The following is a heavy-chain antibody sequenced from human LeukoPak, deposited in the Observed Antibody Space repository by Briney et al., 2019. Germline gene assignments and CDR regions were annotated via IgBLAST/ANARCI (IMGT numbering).Heavy chain of an antibody. D-gene: IGHD6-6*01. CDR1: GFTFSSYG. CDR2: ISYDGSNK. CDR3: AKFWEYSSSSPIDY. V-gene: IGHV3-30*18. J-gene: IGHJ4*02. Sequence: PGRSLGLSCAASGFTFSSYGMHWVRQAPGKGLEWVAAISYDGSNKYYADSVKGRFTISRDNSKNTLYLQMNSLRAEDTAVYYCAKFWEYSSSSPIDYWGQGTLVTVSP.